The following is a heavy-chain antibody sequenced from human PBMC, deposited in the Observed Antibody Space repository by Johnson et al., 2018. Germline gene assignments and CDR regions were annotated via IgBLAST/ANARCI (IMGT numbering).Heavy chain of an antibody. D-gene: IGHD3-3*01. V-gene: IGHV3-21*01. Sequence: VQLVQSGGGLVEPGGSLRLSCAASGFTFSSYSMNWVRQAPGKGLEWVSSISSTSAYIFHADSVKGRFTIPGENAKNSLYLQMNSLRAEDTAVYYCAGSMYYDSWGYSKGGYYFGFWGRGTLVTVSS. CDR3: AGSMYYDSWGYSKGGYYFGF. CDR2: ISSTSAYI. CDR1: GFTFSSYS. J-gene: IGHJ4*02.